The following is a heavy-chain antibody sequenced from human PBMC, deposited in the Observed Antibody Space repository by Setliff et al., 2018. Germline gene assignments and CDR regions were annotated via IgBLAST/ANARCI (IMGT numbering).Heavy chain of an antibody. Sequence: PGGSLRLSCAASGFTFTNYWINWVRQAPGKGLEWVANIKQDESEKHYVGSVKGRFTISRDNAKNTVYLQMNSLRAEDTAVYYCARVGEYRFLEWFMNYYYNYMDAWGKGTTVTVSS. CDR2: IKQDESEK. CDR1: GFTFTNYW. J-gene: IGHJ6*03. V-gene: IGHV3-7*01. D-gene: IGHD3-3*01. CDR3: ARVGEYRFLEWFMNYYYNYMDA.